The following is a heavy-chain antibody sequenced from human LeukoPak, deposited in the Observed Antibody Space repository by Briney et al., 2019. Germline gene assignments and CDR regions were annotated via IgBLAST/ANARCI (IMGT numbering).Heavy chain of an antibody. J-gene: IGHJ4*02. CDR1: GVTFSNHW. CDR3: ASRPSGASYRAVFDY. Sequence: GGSLRLSCAASGVTFSNHWMTWVRQAPGKGLEWVANINQDGNKKDYVDSVKGRFTISRDNAKNSLFLQMNNLRGEDTAVYYCASRPSGASYRAVFDYWGQGTLVTVSS. CDR2: INQDGNKK. D-gene: IGHD2-15*01. V-gene: IGHV3-7*01.